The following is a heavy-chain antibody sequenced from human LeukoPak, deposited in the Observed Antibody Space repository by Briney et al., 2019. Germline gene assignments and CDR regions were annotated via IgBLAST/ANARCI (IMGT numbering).Heavy chain of an antibody. CDR1: GGSINSYY. V-gene: IGHV4-59*08. D-gene: IGHD1-14*01. Sequence: SETLPLTCTVSGGSINSYYWSWIRQPPGKGLEWIGYISYTGGETNYNPSLKSRLTISVDTSKNQFSLMLTSVTAADTAVYYCARQPGGTAAFDIWAGGTMVTVSS. J-gene: IGHJ3*02. CDR2: ISYTGGET. CDR3: ARQPGGTAAFDI.